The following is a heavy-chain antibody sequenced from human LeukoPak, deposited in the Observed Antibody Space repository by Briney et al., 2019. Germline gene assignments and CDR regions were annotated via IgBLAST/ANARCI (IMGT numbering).Heavy chain of an antibody. Sequence: GGSLRLSCAASGFTFSNAWMSWVRQAPGKGLEWVANIKQDGSEKYYVDSVKGRFTISRDNAKNSLYLQMNSLRAEDTAVYYCARFILSSSGLFDPWGQGTLVTVSS. CDR2: IKQDGSEK. CDR1: GFTFSNAW. J-gene: IGHJ5*02. V-gene: IGHV3-7*01. D-gene: IGHD6-19*01. CDR3: ARFILSSSGLFDP.